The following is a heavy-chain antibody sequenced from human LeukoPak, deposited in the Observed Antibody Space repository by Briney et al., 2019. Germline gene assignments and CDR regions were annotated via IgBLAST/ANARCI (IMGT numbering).Heavy chain of an antibody. J-gene: IGHJ4*02. CDR3: AKDRFCCGYTGWQFDY. CDR2: ITGSGGST. Sequence: HPGGSLRLSCAASGFTFSNYAMRWVRQAPGKGLEWVSAITGSGGSTNYADSVKGRFTISRDNSKNTLYLQMQSLRAEDTAVYYCAKDRFCCGYTGWQFDYWGQGSLVTVSS. D-gene: IGHD3-3*01. V-gene: IGHV3-23*01. CDR1: GFTFSNYA.